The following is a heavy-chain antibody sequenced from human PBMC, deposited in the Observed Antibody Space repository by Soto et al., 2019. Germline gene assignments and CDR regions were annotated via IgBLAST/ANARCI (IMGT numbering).Heavy chain of an antibody. V-gene: IGHV3-13*01. CDR3: TRGADGFDY. D-gene: IGHD3-10*01. J-gene: IGHJ4*02. CDR2: IGTAGDT. Sequence: EVQLVESGGDLVQPGGSLRLSCAASGFTFSSYDFHWVRQATGKGLEWVSGIGTAGDTYYAGSVKGRFIMSRENAKNSLNLQMNSLRAGDTAVYYCTRGADGFDYWGQGSVVTVSS. CDR1: GFTFSSYD.